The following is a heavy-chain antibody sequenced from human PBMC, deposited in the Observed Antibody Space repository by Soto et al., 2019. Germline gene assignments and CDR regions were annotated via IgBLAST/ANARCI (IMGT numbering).Heavy chain of an antibody. Sequence: GGSLRLSCTASGFTFGDYAMSWFRQAPGKGLEWVGFIRSKAYGGTTEYAASVKGRFTISRDDSKSIAYLQMNSLKTEDTAVYYCTREGSSSWYNGVYFDYWGQGTLVTVSS. J-gene: IGHJ4*02. D-gene: IGHD6-13*01. CDR1: GFTFGDYA. V-gene: IGHV3-49*03. CDR2: IRSKAYGGTT. CDR3: TREGSSSWYNGVYFDY.